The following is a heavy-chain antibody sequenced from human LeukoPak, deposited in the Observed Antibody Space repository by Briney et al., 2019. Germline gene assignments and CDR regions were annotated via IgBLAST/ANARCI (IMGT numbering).Heavy chain of an antibody. Sequence: VASVNVSCKVAGGTINNFAISWVRQAPGQGLEWMGGLSPVLATYAQKFQGRVTITADESTDTVYMELGSLTSEDTATYFCARDREISARPGGWFDPWGQGTLVTVSS. V-gene: IGHV1-69*13. D-gene: IGHD6-6*01. CDR3: ARDREISARPGGWFDP. J-gene: IGHJ5*02. CDR1: GGTINNFA. CDR2: LSPVLA.